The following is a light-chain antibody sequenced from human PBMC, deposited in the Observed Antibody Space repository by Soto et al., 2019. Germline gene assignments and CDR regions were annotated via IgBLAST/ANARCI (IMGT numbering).Light chain of an antibody. CDR2: AAS. Sequence: DIQMTQSPCSLSASVGERVTITCRASQSVSSYLNWYQQKPGKAPQLLIYAASSLQSGVPSRFSGSGSGTDFSLTISSLQPEDFATDYCQQSYGTPLYTFGQGTKLEIK. J-gene: IGKJ2*01. CDR1: QSVSSY. CDR3: QQSYGTPLYT. V-gene: IGKV1-39*01.